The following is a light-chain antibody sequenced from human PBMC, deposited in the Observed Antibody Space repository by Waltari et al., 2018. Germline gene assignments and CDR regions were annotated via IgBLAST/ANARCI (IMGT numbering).Light chain of an antibody. CDR1: QGINVY. J-gene: IGKJ3*01. Sequence: DIQMTQSPSSLSASVGDRVTITCRASQGINVYLAWFQQKPGRAPKSLFKAASSLQSVFPSRFSVSGSVTDFTLTSSSLQPEDSGTYYCQHYSNYPFTFGPATKVDVK. CDR3: QHYSNYPFT. V-gene: IGKV1-16*01. CDR2: AAS.